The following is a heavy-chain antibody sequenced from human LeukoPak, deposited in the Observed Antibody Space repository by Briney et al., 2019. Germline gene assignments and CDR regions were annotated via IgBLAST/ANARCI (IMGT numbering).Heavy chain of an antibody. Sequence: GGSLRLSCAASGFTVSRYYMSWVRQAPGKGLEWVSVVYSDGTTYHADSVKGRFSISRDSSKNTLYLQMNNLRAEDTAVYYCATSSIPGIVAGHDYWGREPWSPSP. CDR1: GFTVSRYY. CDR2: VYSDGTT. CDR3: ATSSIPGIVAGHDY. V-gene: IGHV3-66*01. J-gene: IGHJ4*02. D-gene: IGHD5-12*01.